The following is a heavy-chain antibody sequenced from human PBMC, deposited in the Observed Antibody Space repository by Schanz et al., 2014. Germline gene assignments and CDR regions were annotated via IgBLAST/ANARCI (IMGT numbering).Heavy chain of an antibody. CDR3: ARDRGYCSGGSCLAFDY. Sequence: EVRLVESGGGLVQPGGSLRLSCAASGFTFSSYSMNWVRQAPGKGLEWVSSISSSSSYIYYADSVKGRFTISRDNAKNSLYLQMNSLRAEDTAVYYCARDRGYCSGGSCLAFDYWGQGTLVTVSS. J-gene: IGHJ4*02. CDR2: ISSSSSYI. CDR1: GFTFSSYS. V-gene: IGHV3-21*02. D-gene: IGHD2-15*01.